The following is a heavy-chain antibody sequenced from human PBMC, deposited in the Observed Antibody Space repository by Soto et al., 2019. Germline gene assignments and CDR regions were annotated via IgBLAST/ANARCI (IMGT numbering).Heavy chain of an antibody. V-gene: IGHV3-30*18. CDR3: AKPPGYSSSILYYFDY. CDR2: ISYDGSNK. Sequence: GGSLRLSCAASGFTFSSYGMHWVRQAPGKGLEWVAVISYDGSNKYYADSVKGRFTISRDNSKKTLYLQMNSLRAEDTAVYYCAKPPGYSSSILYYFDYWGQGTLVTVSS. J-gene: IGHJ4*02. D-gene: IGHD6-13*01. CDR1: GFTFSSYG.